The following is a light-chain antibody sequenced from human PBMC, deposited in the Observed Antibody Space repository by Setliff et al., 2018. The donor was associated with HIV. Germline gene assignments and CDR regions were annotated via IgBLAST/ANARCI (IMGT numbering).Light chain of an antibody. CDR2: EVT. CDR3: TSYSTNTIPV. V-gene: IGLV2-14*01. CDR1: SGDVGAYNY. J-gene: IGLJ3*02. Sequence: QSALTQPPSVSGSPGQSITISCTGTSGDVGAYNYVSWYQQHPGKAPILIIYEVTNRPSGVSNRFSGSKSGNTASLTISGLQAEDEADYYCTSYSTNTIPVFGGGTKVTV.